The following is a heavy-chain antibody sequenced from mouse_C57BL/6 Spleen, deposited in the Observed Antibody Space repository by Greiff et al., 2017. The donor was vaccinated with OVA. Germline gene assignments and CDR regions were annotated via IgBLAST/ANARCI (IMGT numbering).Heavy chain of an antibody. J-gene: IGHJ2*01. D-gene: IGHD1-1*01. CDR1: GYAFSSYW. V-gene: IGHV1-80*01. CDR2: FYPGDGVT. CDR3: ARFDYYGSSSFDY. Sequence: QVQLQQSGAALVKPGASVKLSCKASGYAFSSYWMNWLKQRPGQGLEWIGQFYPGDGVTNYNGKFKGKATLTADKSSSPAYMQLSSLTSEDSAVYFCARFDYYGSSSFDYWGQGTTLTVSS.